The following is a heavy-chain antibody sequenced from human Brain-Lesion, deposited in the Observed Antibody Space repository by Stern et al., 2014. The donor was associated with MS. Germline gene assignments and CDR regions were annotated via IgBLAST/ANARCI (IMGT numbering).Heavy chain of an antibody. Sequence: QVQLVESGPGLVKPSETLSLTCTAAGGSVSSTSYPWAWLRPPPGKGLEGIVTIYCSGNADYSQSRKSRPTISLDTPKNEFSLQLRSVSAADTAVYYCAGEEDIRYCSGGSCTGNWFDPWGQGTLVTVSS. J-gene: IGHJ5*02. CDR1: GGSVSSTSYP. CDR3: AGEEDIRYCSGGSCTGNWFDP. V-gene: IGHV4-39*01. D-gene: IGHD2-15*01. CDR2: IYCSGNA.